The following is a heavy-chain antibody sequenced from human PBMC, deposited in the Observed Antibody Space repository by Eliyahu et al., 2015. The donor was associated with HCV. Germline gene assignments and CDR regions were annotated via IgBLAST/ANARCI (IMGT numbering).Heavy chain of an antibody. V-gene: IGHV3-21*01. CDR1: GFTFSSYS. CDR2: ISSSSSYI. Sequence: EVQLVESGGGLVKPGGSLXLSCAASGFTFSSYSMNWVRQAPGKGLEWVSSISSSSSYIYYADSVKGRFTISRDNAKNSLYLQMNSLRAEDTAVYYCAREPIYSSSYDYWGQGTLVTVSS. J-gene: IGHJ4*02. D-gene: IGHD6-13*01. CDR3: AREPIYSSSYDY.